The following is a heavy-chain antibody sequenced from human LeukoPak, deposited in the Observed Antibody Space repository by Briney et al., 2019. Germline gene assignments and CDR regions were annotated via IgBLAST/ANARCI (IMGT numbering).Heavy chain of an antibody. CDR2: TYYRSKWYN. CDR1: GDSVSTASNA. D-gene: IGHD3-16*01. Sequence: SQTLSLTCAISGDSVSTASNAWYWIRQSPSRGLEWLGRTYYRSKWYNDYAVSVKSRITINPDTSKNQFSLQLNSVTPEDTAVYYCARTSAAKGDLYYFDYWGQGTLVTVSS. J-gene: IGHJ4*02. V-gene: IGHV6-1*01. CDR3: ARTSAAKGDLYYFDY.